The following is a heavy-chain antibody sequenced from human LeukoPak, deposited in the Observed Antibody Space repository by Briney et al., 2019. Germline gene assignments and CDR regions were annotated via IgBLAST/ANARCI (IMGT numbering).Heavy chain of an antibody. D-gene: IGHD3-22*01. CDR3: ARALKSSGYYDAFDI. V-gene: IGHV3-74*01. Sequence: PGGSLRLSCAASGFTFSSYWMHWVRQAPGKGLVWVSRINSDGSSISYADSVKGRFTISRDNAKNTLYLQMNSLRAEDTAVYYCARALKSSGYYDAFDIWGQGTMVTVSS. J-gene: IGHJ3*02. CDR1: GFTFSSYW. CDR2: INSDGSSI.